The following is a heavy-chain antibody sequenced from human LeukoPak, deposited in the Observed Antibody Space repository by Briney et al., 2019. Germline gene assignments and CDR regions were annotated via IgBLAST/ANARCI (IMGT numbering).Heavy chain of an antibody. CDR3: AKARGVASSTWSFDH. J-gene: IGHJ4*02. CDR2: ITNSGGNT. CDR1: GFTFNTFG. D-gene: IGHD2-2*01. V-gene: IGHV3-23*01. Sequence: GGSLRLSCAASGFTFNTFGMVWVRQAPGKGLEWVSTITNSGGNTWYADSVKGRLTISRDNSKNTLYLQMNSLRAEDTAVYHCAKARGVASSTWSFDHWGQGTLVIASS.